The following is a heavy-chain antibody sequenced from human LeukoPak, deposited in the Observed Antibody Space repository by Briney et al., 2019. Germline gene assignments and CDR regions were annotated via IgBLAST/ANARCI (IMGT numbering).Heavy chain of an antibody. CDR1: GGSISSYY. CDR3: ARGKYQLLATGWFDP. Sequence: SETLSLTCTVSGGSISSYYWSWIRQPAGKGLEWIGRIYTSGSTNYNPSLKSRVTMSVDTSKNQFSLKLSSVTAADTAVYYCARGKYQLLATGWFDPWGQGTLVTVSS. J-gene: IGHJ5*02. CDR2: IYTSGST. D-gene: IGHD2-2*01. V-gene: IGHV4-4*07.